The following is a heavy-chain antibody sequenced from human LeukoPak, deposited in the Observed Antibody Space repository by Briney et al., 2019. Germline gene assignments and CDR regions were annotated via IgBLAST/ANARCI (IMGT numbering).Heavy chain of an antibody. D-gene: IGHD1-26*01. CDR3: ARVPGSYAVDGYYFDY. J-gene: IGHJ4*02. CDR1: GGTFSSYA. V-gene: IGHV1-69*01. Sequence: SVKVSCKASGGTFSSYAISWVRQAPGQGLEWMGGIIPIFGTANYAQKFQGRVTITADESTGTAYMELSSLRSEDTAVYYCARVPGSYAVDGYYFDYWGQGTLVTVSS. CDR2: IIPIFGTA.